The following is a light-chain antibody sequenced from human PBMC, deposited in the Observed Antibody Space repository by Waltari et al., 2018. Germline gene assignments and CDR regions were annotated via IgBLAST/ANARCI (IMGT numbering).Light chain of an antibody. V-gene: IGLV2-8*01. J-gene: IGLJ3*02. Sequence: QSALTQPPSASGSPGQSVAISCTVTSNDVGRYNYLSWYQQHPGKVPKLMIYEVSKRPSGVPDRFSGSKSGNTASLTVSGLQADDEANYYCSSYAGGSNLVFGGGTRLTVL. CDR1: SNDVGRYNY. CDR3: SSYAGGSNLV. CDR2: EVS.